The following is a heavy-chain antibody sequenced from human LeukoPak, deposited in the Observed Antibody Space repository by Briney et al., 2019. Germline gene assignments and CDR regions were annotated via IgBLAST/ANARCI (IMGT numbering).Heavy chain of an antibody. Sequence: PSETLSLTCTVSGGSISSYYWSWIRQPPGKGLEWIGYIYYSGSTNYNPSLKSRVTISVDTSKNQFSLKLSSVIAADTAVYYCAREREGYLDYWGQGTLVTVSS. V-gene: IGHV4-59*01. CDR1: GGSISSYY. CDR2: IYYSGST. J-gene: IGHJ4*02. CDR3: AREREGYLDY. D-gene: IGHD5-24*01.